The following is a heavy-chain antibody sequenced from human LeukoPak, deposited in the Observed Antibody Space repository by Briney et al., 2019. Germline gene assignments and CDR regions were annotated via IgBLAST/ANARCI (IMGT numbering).Heavy chain of an antibody. J-gene: IGHJ5*02. V-gene: IGHV1-18*01. CDR3: ARNFYDSRGYSHFDP. CDR1: GYTFTNHG. Sequence: ASVKVSCKASGYTFTNHGISWVRQAPGQGLEWMGWISTNNGNTNYVQKLQGRVTMTTDTSASTAYMELRSLRSDDTAVYYCARNFYDSRGYSHFDPWGQGTLVTVSS. D-gene: IGHD3-22*01. CDR2: ISTNNGNT.